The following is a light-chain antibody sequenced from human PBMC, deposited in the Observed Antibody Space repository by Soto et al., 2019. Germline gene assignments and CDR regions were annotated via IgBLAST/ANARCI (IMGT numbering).Light chain of an antibody. CDR1: QSVGSG. CDR2: GAS. J-gene: IGKJ1*01. Sequence: EIVMTQSPATLSVSPGERATLSCRASQSVGSGLSWYQQKPDQAPRLLIYGASTRATGVPARFSGSGSGTDFTLTISSLEPEDFAVYYCQQRSNWRATFGQGTKVDIK. V-gene: IGKV3-11*01. CDR3: QQRSNWRAT.